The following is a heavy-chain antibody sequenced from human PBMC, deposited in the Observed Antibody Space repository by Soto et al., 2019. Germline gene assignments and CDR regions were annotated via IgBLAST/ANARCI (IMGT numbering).Heavy chain of an antibody. Sequence: PSNTLSLTCAVPSGSISSGGYSWSWIRQPPGKGLEWIGYIYHSGSTYYNPSLKSRVTISVDTSKNQFSLKLSSVTAADTAVYYCARAAGGYCSGGSCYPDLFDYWGQGTLVTVSS. J-gene: IGHJ4*02. CDR2: IYHSGST. CDR3: ARAAGGYCSGGSCYPDLFDY. V-gene: IGHV4-30-2*05. CDR1: SGSISSGGYS. D-gene: IGHD2-15*01.